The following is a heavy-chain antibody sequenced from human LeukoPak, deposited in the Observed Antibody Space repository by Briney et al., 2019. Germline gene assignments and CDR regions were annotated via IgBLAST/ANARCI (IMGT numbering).Heavy chain of an antibody. CDR1: GGSISSYY. CDR2: VSYSGST. D-gene: IGHD3-22*01. V-gene: IGHV4-59*08. Sequence: SETLSLTCTVSGGSISSYYWSWIRQPPGKGLESIGYVSYSGSTNYNPSLKSRVTISVDTSKSQFSLKLNSVTAADTAVYFCAVRDSSSYWFFDLWGRGTLVTVSS. CDR3: AVRDSSSYWFFDL. J-gene: IGHJ2*01.